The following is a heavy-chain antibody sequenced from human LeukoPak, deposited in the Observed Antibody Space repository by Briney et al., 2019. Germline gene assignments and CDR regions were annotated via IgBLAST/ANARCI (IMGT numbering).Heavy chain of an antibody. CDR3: ARGVNGNSDY. Sequence: GGSLRLSCAASGXTFSNSWMHWVRQAPGKGLVWVSRSNPDGSTTTYADSVQGRFTISRDNAKNTLYLQMNSLRAEDTAVYFCARGVNGNSDYWGQGTLVTVSS. CDR1: GXTFSNSW. J-gene: IGHJ4*02. D-gene: IGHD2-8*01. CDR2: SNPDGSTT. V-gene: IGHV3-74*01.